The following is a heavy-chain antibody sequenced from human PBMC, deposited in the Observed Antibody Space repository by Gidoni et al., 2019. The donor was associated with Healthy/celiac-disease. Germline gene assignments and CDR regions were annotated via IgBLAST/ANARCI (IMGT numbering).Heavy chain of an antibody. CDR3: ARLGHSVVVTAIETDNYYYGMDV. Sequence: EVQLVQSGAEVKKPGESLKISCKGSGYSFTSYWIGWVRQMPGKGLEWMGIIYPGDSDTRYSPSFQGQVTISADKSISTAYLQWSSLKASDTAMYYCARLGHSVVVTAIETDNYYYGMDVWGQGTTVTVSS. V-gene: IGHV5-51*01. CDR2: IYPGDSDT. J-gene: IGHJ6*02. D-gene: IGHD2-21*02. CDR1: GYSFTSYW.